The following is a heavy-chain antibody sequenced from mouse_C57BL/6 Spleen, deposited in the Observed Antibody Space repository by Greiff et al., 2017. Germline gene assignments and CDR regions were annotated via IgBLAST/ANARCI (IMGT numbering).Heavy chain of an antibody. Sequence: QVQLQQSGPELVKPGASVKISCKASGYAFSSSWMNWVKQRPGKGLEWIGRIYPGDGDTNYNGKFKGKATLTADKSSSTAYMQLSSLTSEDSAVYFCARIFPITTVVADWYFDVWGTGTTVTVSS. V-gene: IGHV1-82*01. CDR3: ARIFPITTVVADWYFDV. CDR2: IYPGDGDT. J-gene: IGHJ1*03. CDR1: GYAFSSSW. D-gene: IGHD1-1*01.